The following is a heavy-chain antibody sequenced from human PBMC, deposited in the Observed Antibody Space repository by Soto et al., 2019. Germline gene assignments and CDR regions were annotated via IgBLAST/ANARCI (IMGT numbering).Heavy chain of an antibody. V-gene: IGHV4-59*01. D-gene: IGHD1-1*01. CDR2: IYYSGST. Sequence: TVSGGSISSYYWSWIRQPPGKGLEWIGYIYYSGSTNYNPSPKSRVTISVDTSKNQFSLKLSSVTAADTAVYYCARHWNDAYYYYYGMDVWGQGTTVTVSS. CDR3: ARHWNDAYYYYYGMDV. CDR1: GGSISSYY. J-gene: IGHJ6*02.